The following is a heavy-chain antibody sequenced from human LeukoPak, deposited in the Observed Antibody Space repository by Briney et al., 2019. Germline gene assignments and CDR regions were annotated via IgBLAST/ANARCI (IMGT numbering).Heavy chain of an antibody. CDR1: GFTLSSYW. CDR3: ARGRGPYGWFDP. Sequence: GGSLRLSCAAFGFTLSSYWMHWARQTPGKGLVWVSRMSSDESTTNYADSVRGRFTISRDNAKNALYLQMNNLRAEDTAIYFCARGRGPYGWFDPWGQGTLVTVSS. D-gene: IGHD3-10*01. CDR2: MSSDESTT. V-gene: IGHV3-74*01. J-gene: IGHJ5*02.